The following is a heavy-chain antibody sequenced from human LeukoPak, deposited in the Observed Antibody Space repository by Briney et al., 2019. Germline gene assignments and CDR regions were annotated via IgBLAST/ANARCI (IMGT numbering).Heavy chain of an antibody. Sequence: SVKVSCKASGGTFSSYAISWVRQAPGQGLEWIGRIIPILGIANYAQKFQGRVTITADKSTSTAYMELSSLRSEDTAVYYCARDLYCSSTSCYKYYYYGMDVWGQGTTVTVSS. CDR3: ARDLYCSSTSCYKYYYYGMDV. CDR1: GGTFSSYA. CDR2: IIPILGIA. J-gene: IGHJ6*02. V-gene: IGHV1-69*04. D-gene: IGHD2-2*02.